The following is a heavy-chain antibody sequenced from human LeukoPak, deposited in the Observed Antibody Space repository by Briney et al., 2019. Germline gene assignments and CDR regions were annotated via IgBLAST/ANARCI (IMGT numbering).Heavy chain of an antibody. D-gene: IGHD1-1*01. Sequence: GGSLRLSCAASGFTFSSYSMNWVRQAPGKGLEWVSYISSSSSTIYYADSVKGRFTISRDNAKNSLYLQMNSLRAEDTAVYYCARETQLDYAPVGNRELDYWGQGTLVTVSS. CDR1: GFTFSSYS. CDR2: ISSSSSTI. J-gene: IGHJ4*02. CDR3: ARETQLDYAPVGNRELDY. V-gene: IGHV3-48*01.